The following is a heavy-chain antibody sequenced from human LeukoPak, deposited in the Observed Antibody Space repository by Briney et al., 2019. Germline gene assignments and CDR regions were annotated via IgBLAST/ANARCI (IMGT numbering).Heavy chain of an antibody. D-gene: IGHD3-3*01. CDR2: IYSGGST. CDR1: GFTVSSNY. Sequence: GGSPRLSCAASGFTVSSNYMSWVRQAPGKGLEWVSVIYSGGSTYYADSVEGRFTISRDNSKNTLYLQMNSLRAEDTAVYYCARVFGSRFDYWGQGTLVTVSS. J-gene: IGHJ4*02. V-gene: IGHV3-66*01. CDR3: ARVFGSRFDY.